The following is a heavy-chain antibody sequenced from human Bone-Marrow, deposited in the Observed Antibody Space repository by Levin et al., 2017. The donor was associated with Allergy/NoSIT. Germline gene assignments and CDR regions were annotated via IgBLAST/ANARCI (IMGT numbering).Heavy chain of an antibody. J-gene: IGHJ3*01. CDR3: VKELRMRQTVGYDAFDL. Sequence: GESLKISCPASGFTFDKYGLSWVRQAPGRGLEWVSVISDSGGSTYYGDSVKGRFTISRDNSKNTLYLQMSSLRVEDTAIYYCVKELRMRQTVGYDAFDLWGLGTMVTVSS. D-gene: IGHD2-15*01. CDR1: GFTFDKYG. CDR2: ISDSGGST. V-gene: IGHV3-23*01.